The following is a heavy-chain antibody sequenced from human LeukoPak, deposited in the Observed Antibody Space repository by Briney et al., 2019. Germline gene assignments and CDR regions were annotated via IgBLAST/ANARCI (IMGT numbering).Heavy chain of an antibody. D-gene: IGHD3-22*01. J-gene: IGHJ4*02. CDR2: INAGNGNT. Sequence: EASVKVSCKASGYTFTSYAMHWVRQAPGQRLEWMGWINAGNGNTKYSQKFQGRVTITRDTSASTAYMELSSLRSEDTAVYYCAREVREHYDSSGHSDYWGQGTLVTVSS. CDR1: GYTFTSYA. V-gene: IGHV1-3*01. CDR3: AREVREHYDSSGHSDY.